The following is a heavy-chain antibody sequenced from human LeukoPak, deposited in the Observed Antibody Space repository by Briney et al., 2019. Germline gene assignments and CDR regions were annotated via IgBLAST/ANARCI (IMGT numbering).Heavy chain of an antibody. CDR3: ARLILWETSNAFDI. D-gene: IGHD1-26*01. V-gene: IGHV3-7*03. J-gene: IGHJ3*02. Sequence: GGSLRLSCAASGFTFSSYAMHWVRQAPGKGLEWLAHIKPDESRIFYADSVKGRFALSRDNAKNSVHLQMNSLRAEDTAVYFCARLILWETSNAFDIWGQGTMVTVSS. CDR2: IKPDESRI. CDR1: GFTFSSYA.